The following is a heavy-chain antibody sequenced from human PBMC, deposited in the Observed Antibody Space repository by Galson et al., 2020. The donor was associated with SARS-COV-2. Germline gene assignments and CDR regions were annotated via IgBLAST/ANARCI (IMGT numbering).Heavy chain of an antibody. V-gene: IGHV3-21*01. J-gene: IGHJ2*01. CDR3: ARAVGTAVFYYWYFDL. CDR1: DFTFNKYT. D-gene: IGHD1-26*01. Sequence: GGSLRLSCATSDFTFNKYTMNWIRQAPGKGPEWLASMSSSGSQIFYAASVRGRFTISRDDARNSLYLQMNSLGAEDTAVYYCARAVGTAVFYYWYFDLWGRGTRVTVSS. CDR2: MSSSGSQI.